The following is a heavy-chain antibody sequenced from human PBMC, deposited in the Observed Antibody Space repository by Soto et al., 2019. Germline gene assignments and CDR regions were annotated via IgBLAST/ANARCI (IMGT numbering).Heavy chain of an antibody. D-gene: IGHD2-8*01. J-gene: IGHJ6*02. CDR3: ARELMGYCNKGVGYRNGMDV. CDR1: GWSFSGYY. CDR2: INHSGST. V-gene: IGHV4-34*01. Sequence: PSETLSLPCAVYGWSFSGYYWSWIRQPPGKGLEWIGEINHSGSTNYNPSLKSRVTISVDTSKNQFYLKLSSVNAADTAVYDCARELMGYCNKGVGYRNGMDVWGQGTTVTGS.